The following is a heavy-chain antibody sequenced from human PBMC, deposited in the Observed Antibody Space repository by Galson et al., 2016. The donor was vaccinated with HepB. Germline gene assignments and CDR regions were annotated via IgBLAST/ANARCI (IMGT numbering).Heavy chain of an antibody. V-gene: IGHV1-69*13. CDR2: LLPIFVTP. Sequence: SVKVSCKASGGTFSSFAVTWVRQAPGQGLEWMGGLLPIFVTPTYAQRFKGRFTITADHSAATAYMELGSLSSDDTAVYYCATGTVSMIEGRMWLLDSWGQGTLVSVSS. J-gene: IGHJ4*02. D-gene: IGHD5/OR15-5a*01. CDR3: ATGTVSMIEGRMWLLDS. CDR1: GGTFSSFA.